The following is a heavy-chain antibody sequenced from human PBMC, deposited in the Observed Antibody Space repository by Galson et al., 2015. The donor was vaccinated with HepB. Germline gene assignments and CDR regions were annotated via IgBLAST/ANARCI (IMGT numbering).Heavy chain of an antibody. J-gene: IGHJ6*03. CDR3: ASGRDTSLRYYMDV. D-gene: IGHD2-2*01. CDR2: IIPIFGTA. CDR1: GGTFSSYA. V-gene: IGHV1-69*13. Sequence: SVKVSCKASGGTFSSYAIGWGRQAPGQGLEWMGGIIPIFGTANYAQKFQGRVTITADESTSTAYMELSSLRSEDTAVYYCASGRDTSLRYYMDVWGKGTTVTVSS.